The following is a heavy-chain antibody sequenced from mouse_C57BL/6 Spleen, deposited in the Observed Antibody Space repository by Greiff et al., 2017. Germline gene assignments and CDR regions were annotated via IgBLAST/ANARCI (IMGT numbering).Heavy chain of an antibody. Sequence: LVESGAELARPGASVKMSCKASGYTLTSYTMHWVKQRPGQGLEWIGYINPSSGYTKYNQKFKDKATLTAVKSSSTAYMQLSSLTSEDSAVYYCARWIMTTVEGFDYWGQGTALTVSS. D-gene: IGHD1-1*01. CDR1: GYTLTSYT. J-gene: IGHJ2*01. CDR3: ARWIMTTVEGFDY. V-gene: IGHV1-4*01. CDR2: INPSSGYT.